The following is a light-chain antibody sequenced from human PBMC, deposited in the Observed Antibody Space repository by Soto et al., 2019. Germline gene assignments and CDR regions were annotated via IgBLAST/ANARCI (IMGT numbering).Light chain of an antibody. Sequence: QSVLTQPASVSGSPGQSITISCTGTSSDVGGYNYVSWYQQHPGKGPKLMIYEVSNRPSGVSNRFSGSKSDNTPTLTISRLQPEDEADYYCISYTRTTNRLLGSGTKLTVX. J-gene: IGLJ6*01. V-gene: IGLV2-14*03. CDR3: ISYTRTTNRL. CDR1: SSDVGGYNY. CDR2: EVS.